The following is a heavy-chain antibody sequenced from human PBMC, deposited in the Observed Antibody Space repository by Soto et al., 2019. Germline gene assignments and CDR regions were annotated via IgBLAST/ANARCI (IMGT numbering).Heavy chain of an antibody. CDR3: AMRNFSGSPR. CDR1: GDSISNCDW. D-gene: IGHD1-26*01. V-gene: IGHV4-4*02. Sequence: SETLSLTCVVTGDSISNCDWWSWVRHPPGKRPEWIGEIHHTGTTNYNSSVASRVTISLDKSKNHFSLQLRSVTAADTAAYYCAMRNFSGSPRWGRGTLVTVSS. J-gene: IGHJ4*01. CDR2: IHHTGTT.